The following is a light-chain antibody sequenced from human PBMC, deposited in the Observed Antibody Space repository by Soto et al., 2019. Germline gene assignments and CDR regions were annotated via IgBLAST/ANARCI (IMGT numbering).Light chain of an antibody. CDR2: VGTGVIVG. CDR3: GADHGSGSNFVLV. CDR1: SGYSNYK. J-gene: IGLJ2*01. Sequence: QPVLTQLPSASASLGASVTLTCTLSSGYSNYKVDWYQQRPGKGPRFVMRVGTGVIVGSKGDGIPDRFSVLGSGLNRYLTIKNIQEEDESDYHCGADHGSGSNFVLVFGGGTKLTVL. V-gene: IGLV9-49*01.